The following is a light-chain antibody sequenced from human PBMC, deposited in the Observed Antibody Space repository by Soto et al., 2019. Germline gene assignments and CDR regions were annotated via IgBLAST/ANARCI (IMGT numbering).Light chain of an antibody. CDR3: QQYGSSPLT. CDR2: DAS. V-gene: IGKV3-20*01. CDR1: QSVSSY. Sequence: EIVMTHSPVTLSVSPGERVTLSCRASQSVSSYLAWYQQKPGQAPRLLIYDASNRATGIPARFSGSGSGTDFTLTISRLEPEDFAVYYCQQYGSSPLTFGGGTKVDIK. J-gene: IGKJ4*01.